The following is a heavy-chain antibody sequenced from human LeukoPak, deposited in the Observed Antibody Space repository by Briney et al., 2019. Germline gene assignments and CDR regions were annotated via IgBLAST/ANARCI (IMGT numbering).Heavy chain of an antibody. J-gene: IGHJ4*02. CDR2: IYPGDSDT. V-gene: IGHV5-51*01. CDR1: GYSFTSHW. Sequence: GESLKISCQGSGYSFTSHWIGWVRQMPGKGLEWMGIIYPGDSDTRYSPSFQGQVTISADKSISTAYLQWSSLKASDTAIYYCAIRYSGTYYDYWGQGTLVTVSS. D-gene: IGHD1-26*01. CDR3: AIRYSGTYYDY.